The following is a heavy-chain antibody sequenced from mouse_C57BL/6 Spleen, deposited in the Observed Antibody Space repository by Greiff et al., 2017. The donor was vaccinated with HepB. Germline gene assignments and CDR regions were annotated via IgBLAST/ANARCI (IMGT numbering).Heavy chain of an antibody. CDR1: GFTFSDYG. J-gene: IGHJ2*01. Sequence: DVKLVESGGGLVKPGGSLKLSCAASGFTFSDYGMHWVRQAPEKGLEWVAYISSGSSTIYYADTVKGRFTISRDNAKNTLFLQMTSLRSEDTAMYYCANDPLDYWGQGTTLTVSS. V-gene: IGHV5-17*01. CDR2: ISSGSSTI. CDR3: ANDPLDY. D-gene: IGHD2-3*01.